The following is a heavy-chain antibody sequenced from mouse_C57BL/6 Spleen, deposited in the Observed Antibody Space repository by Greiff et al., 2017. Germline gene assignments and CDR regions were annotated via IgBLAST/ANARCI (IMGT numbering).Heavy chain of an antibody. CDR3: ARDQLTGHFDY. D-gene: IGHD4-1*01. CDR1: GFTFSDYY. CDR2: INYDGSST. V-gene: IGHV5-16*01. J-gene: IGHJ2*01. Sequence: EVQLVESEGGLVQPGSSMKLSCTASGFTFSDYYMAWVRQVPEKGLEWVANINYDGSSTYYLDSLKSRFIISRDNAKNILYLQMSSLKSEDTATYYCARDQLTGHFDYWGQGTTLTVSS.